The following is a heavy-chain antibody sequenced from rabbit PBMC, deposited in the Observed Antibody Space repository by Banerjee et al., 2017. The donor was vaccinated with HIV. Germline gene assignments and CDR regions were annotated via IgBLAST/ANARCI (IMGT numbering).Heavy chain of an antibody. CDR3: ARDLGGSGDL. J-gene: IGHJ4*01. D-gene: IGHD1-1*01. CDR1: GFSLSSYN. V-gene: IGHV1S40*01. Sequence: QSLVESGGGLVKPGASLTLTCTVSGFSLSSYNMCWVRQAPGKGLEWIGCITIESSGSTYYARWAKGRFTISKTSSTTVTLQMTSLTAADTTTYFCARDLGGSGDLWGQGTLVTV. CDR2: ITIESSGST.